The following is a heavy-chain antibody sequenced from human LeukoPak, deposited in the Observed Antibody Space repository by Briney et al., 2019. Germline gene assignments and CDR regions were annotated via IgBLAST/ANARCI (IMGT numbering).Heavy chain of an antibody. CDR1: GFTFSTCS. Sequence: PGGSLRLSCAASGFTFSTCSMNWVRQAPGKGLEWVSYIIGSSSTIYYADSVKGRFTISRDNAKNSLYLQMNSLRAEDTAVYYCARELVCVGDYYDSSGYCEGLFDYWGQGTLVTVSS. D-gene: IGHD3-22*01. CDR3: ARELVCVGDYYDSSGYCEGLFDY. J-gene: IGHJ4*02. V-gene: IGHV3-48*04. CDR2: IIGSSSTI.